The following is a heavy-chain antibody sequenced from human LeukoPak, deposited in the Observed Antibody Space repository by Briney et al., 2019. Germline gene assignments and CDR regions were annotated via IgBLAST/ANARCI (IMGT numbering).Heavy chain of an antibody. CDR2: ISGSGGST. J-gene: IGHJ4*02. CDR1: GFTFSSYA. Sequence: PGGSLRLPCAASGFTFSSYAMSWVRQAPGKGLEWVSAISGSGGSTYYADSVKGRFTNSRDNSKNTLYLQMNSLRAEDTAVYYCAKDLHRFPRYYFDYWGQGTLVTVSS. D-gene: IGHD1-14*01. V-gene: IGHV3-23*01. CDR3: AKDLHRFPRYYFDY.